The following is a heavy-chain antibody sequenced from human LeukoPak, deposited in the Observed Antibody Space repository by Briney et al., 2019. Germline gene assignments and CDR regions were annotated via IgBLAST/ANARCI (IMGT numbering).Heavy chain of an antibody. V-gene: IGHV1-3*03. Sequence: GASVKLSCKASGYTFTSYSMHWVRQAPGQRLEWMGWINARNGNTKYSQEFQGRVTITRDTSASTDYMELSSLRAEDMVVYYCARESVRDYYYYMDVWGKGTTVTVSS. CDR1: GYTFTSYS. CDR2: INARNGNT. CDR3: ARESVRDYYYYMDV. J-gene: IGHJ6*03.